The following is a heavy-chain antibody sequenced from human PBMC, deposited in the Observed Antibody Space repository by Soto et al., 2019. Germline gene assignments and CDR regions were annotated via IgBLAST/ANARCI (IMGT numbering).Heavy chain of an antibody. CDR2: ITSSGSTI. CDR3: ARENEQWVAADN. V-gene: IGHV3-11*01. J-gene: IGHJ4*02. D-gene: IGHD6-19*01. Sequence: PGRSLRLSCAASGFTFSDYYMSWIRQAPGKGLEWVSYITSSGSTIYYADSVKGRFTISRDNAKNSLYLQMNSLRAEDTAVYYCARENEQWVAADNWGQGTLVTVSS. CDR1: GFTFSDYY.